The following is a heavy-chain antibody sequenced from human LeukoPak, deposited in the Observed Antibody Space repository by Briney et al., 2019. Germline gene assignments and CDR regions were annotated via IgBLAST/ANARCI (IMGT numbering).Heavy chain of an antibody. D-gene: IGHD1-26*01. CDR2: ISGSGGTT. Sequence: GGSLRLSCAVSGFTFSNFGMTWVRQAPGKGLEWVSAISGSGGTTYYADSVKGRFTISRDNSKNTLYLQMNSLRAEDTALYYCPKDLSSRGSSDYWGQGTLVTVSS. J-gene: IGHJ4*02. CDR3: PKDLSSRGSSDY. V-gene: IGHV3-23*01. CDR1: GFTFSNFG.